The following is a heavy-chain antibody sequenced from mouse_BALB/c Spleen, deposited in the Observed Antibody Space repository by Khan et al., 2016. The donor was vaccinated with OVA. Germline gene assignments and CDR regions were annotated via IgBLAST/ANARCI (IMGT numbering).Heavy chain of an antibody. CDR3: TRHGYVAWFTY. D-gene: IGHD2-2*01. V-gene: IGHV1-31*01. Sequence: EVQLQQSGPELMKPGASVKISCKASGYSFTSYYIHWVMQSHGTSLEWIGYIDPFSGGTTYNQKFKGKATLTVDKSSSTAYIHLRNLTYEDSAVYYCTRHGYVAWFTYWGQGTLVTVSA. J-gene: IGHJ3*01. CDR2: IDPFSGGT. CDR1: GYSFTSYY.